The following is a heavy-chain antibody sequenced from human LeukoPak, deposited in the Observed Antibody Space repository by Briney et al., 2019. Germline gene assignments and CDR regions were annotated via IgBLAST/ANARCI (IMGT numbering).Heavy chain of an antibody. V-gene: IGHV3-49*04. D-gene: IGHD3-3*01. J-gene: IGHJ4*02. CDR1: GFTFGDYA. CDR2: IKSKAYGGTT. CDR3: TRVNYDFWSGYFENDF. Sequence: GRSLRLSCTSSGFTFGDYAMTWVRQAPGKGLEWVGFIKSKAYGGTTEYAASVKGRFTISRDDSKDIALLLMNSLKTEDTAVYYCTRVNYDFWSGYFENDFWGQGTLVTVSS.